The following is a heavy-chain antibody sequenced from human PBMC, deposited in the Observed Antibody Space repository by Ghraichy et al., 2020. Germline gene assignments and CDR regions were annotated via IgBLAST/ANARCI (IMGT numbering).Heavy chain of an antibody. CDR1: GGSISNYY. V-gene: IGHV4-59*01. Sequence: SQTLSLTCTVSGGSISNYYWSWIRQPPGKGLEWVGYIFYNGNTHYNPSLKSRLTISLDTSKNQFSLKLNSVRVADTAVYYCARVVGNDFWSGYDFDYWGQGILVTVSS. CDR2: IFYNGNT. D-gene: IGHD3-3*01. J-gene: IGHJ4*02. CDR3: ARVVGNDFWSGYDFDY.